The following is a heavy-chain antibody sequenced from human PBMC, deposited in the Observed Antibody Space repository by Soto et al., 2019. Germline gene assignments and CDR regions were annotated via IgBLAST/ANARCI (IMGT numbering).Heavy chain of an antibody. D-gene: IGHD3-9*01. V-gene: IGHV4-30-2*01. CDR1: GGSISSGGYS. CDR3: ARALILTGYYIHDAFDI. Sequence: SETLSLTWAVSGGSISSGGYSWSWIRQPPGKGLEWIGYIYHSGSTNYNPSLKSRVTISVDTSKNQFSLKLSSVTAADTAVYYCARALILTGYYIHDAFDIWGQGTMVTVSS. J-gene: IGHJ3*02. CDR2: IYHSGST.